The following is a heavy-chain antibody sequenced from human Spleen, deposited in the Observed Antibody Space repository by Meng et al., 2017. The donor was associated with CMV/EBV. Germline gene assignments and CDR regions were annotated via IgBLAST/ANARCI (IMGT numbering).Heavy chain of an antibody. CDR3: ARDNNWGPDY. J-gene: IGHJ4*02. Sequence: ASVKVSCKASGYTFTRYGISWVRQAPGQGLEWMGWIHPHRGDTNYAQQFQGRVTLTRDTSINTGYMELTRLTSDDTAVYYCARDNNWGPDYWGQGTLVTVSS. V-gene: IGHV1-2*02. D-gene: IGHD7-27*01. CDR2: IHPHRGDT. CDR1: GYTFTRYG.